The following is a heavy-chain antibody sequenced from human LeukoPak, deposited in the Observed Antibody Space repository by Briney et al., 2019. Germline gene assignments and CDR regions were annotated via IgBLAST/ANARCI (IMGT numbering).Heavy chain of an antibody. CDR1: GYSISNGYN. CDR3: AREVPYCSGGSCYSDAFDI. J-gene: IGHJ3*02. CDR2: IYHSGST. Sequence: SETLSLTCAVPGYSISNGYNCGWIRQPPGKGLEWIGSIYHSGSTYYNPSLKSRVTISVDTSKNQFSLKLSSVTAADTAVYYCAREVPYCSGGSCYSDAFDIWGQGTMVTVSS. D-gene: IGHD2-15*01. V-gene: IGHV4-38-2*02.